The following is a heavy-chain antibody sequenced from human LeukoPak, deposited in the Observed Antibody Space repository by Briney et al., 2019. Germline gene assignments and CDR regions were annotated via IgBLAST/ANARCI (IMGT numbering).Heavy chain of an antibody. CDR1: GGSISSGDYY. V-gene: IGHV4-30-4*08. CDR2: IYYSGST. D-gene: IGHD5-18*01. Sequence: SQTLSLTCTVSGGSISSGDYYWSWIRQPPGKGLEWIGYIYYSGSTYYNPSLKSRVTISVDTSKNQFSLKLSSVTAADTAVYYCARFIIQLWFSDYWGQGTLVTVSS. J-gene: IGHJ4*02. CDR3: ARFIIQLWFSDY.